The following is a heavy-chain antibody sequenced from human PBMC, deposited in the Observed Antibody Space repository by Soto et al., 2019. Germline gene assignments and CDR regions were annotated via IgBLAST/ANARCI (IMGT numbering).Heavy chain of an antibody. CDR1: GGSISSYY. CDR3: ARTGTGIWYFDL. CDR2: IYYSGST. Sequence: QVQLQESGPGLVKPSETLSLTCTVSGGSISSYYWSWIRQPPGKGLEWIGYIYYSGSTKFNPSLMSRVTMSVATSKNQFSLKLTSVTAADTAVYYCARTGTGIWYFDLWGRGTLVTVSS. J-gene: IGHJ2*01. D-gene: IGHD3-10*01. V-gene: IGHV4-59*01.